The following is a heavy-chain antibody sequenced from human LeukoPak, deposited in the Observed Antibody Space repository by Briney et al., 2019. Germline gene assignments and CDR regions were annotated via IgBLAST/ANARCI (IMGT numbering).Heavy chain of an antibody. CDR1: GFTFSSYW. D-gene: IGHD5-12*01. J-gene: IGHJ3*01. Sequence: PGGSLRLSCAASGFTFSSYWMQWVRQAPGKGLEWVSYITSSSSNIYYTDSVKGRFTISRDNAKNSLYLQMNSLRAEDTAVYFCARERVTTTAFDFWGQGTMVTVSS. CDR2: ITSSSSNI. CDR3: ARERVTTTAFDF. V-gene: IGHV3-21*01.